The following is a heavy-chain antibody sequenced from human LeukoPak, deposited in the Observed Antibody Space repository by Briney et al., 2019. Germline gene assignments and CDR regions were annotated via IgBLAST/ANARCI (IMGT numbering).Heavy chain of an antibody. Sequence: PGGSLRLSCAASGFTFDDYAMHWVRQAPGKGLEWVSLISWDGGSTYYADSVKGRFTISRDNSKNSLYLQMNSLRAEDTALYYCAHLGAVDMGAGVAFDIWGQGTMVTVSS. CDR3: AHLGAVDMGAGVAFDI. CDR2: ISWDGGST. V-gene: IGHV3-43D*03. D-gene: IGHD5-24*01. J-gene: IGHJ3*02. CDR1: GFTFDDYA.